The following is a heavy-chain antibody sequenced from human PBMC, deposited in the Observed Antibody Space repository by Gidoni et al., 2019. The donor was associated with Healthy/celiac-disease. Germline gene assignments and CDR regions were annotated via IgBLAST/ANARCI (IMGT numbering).Heavy chain of an antibody. V-gene: IGHV3-23*01. CDR1: GVPFSSYA. D-gene: IGHD1-7*01. Sequence: EVQLLESGGGLVKPGGSLRLSCAASGVPFSSYAMRWVRQAPGKGLEWVSAIRGSGVSTYYADSVKGRFTISRDNSKNTLYLQMNSLRAEDTAVYYCAKFPHITGTTAPDYWGQGTLVTVSS. CDR3: AKFPHITGTTAPDY. CDR2: IRGSGVST. J-gene: IGHJ4*02.